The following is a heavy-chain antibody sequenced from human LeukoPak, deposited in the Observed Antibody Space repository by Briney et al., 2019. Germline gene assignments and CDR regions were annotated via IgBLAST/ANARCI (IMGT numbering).Heavy chain of an antibody. CDR3: ARDAEVGTLFGVLSRYIWFDP. D-gene: IGHD3-3*01. CDR1: GFSFNDFW. J-gene: IGHJ5*02. V-gene: IGHV3-7*01. CDR2: IKQDGSEK. Sequence: GGSLRLSCAASGFSFNDFWMSWVRQAPGKGLEWVANIKQDGSEKYYADSVKGRFTISRDNAKKSLYLQMNSLRAEDTAVYYCARDAEVGTLFGVLSRYIWFDPWGQGALVTVSS.